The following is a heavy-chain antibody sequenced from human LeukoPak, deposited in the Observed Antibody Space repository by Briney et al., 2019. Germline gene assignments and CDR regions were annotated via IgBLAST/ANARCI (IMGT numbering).Heavy chain of an antibody. Sequence: PSETLSLTCAVYGGSFSGYYWSWIRQPPGKGLEWIGEINHSGSTNYNPSLKSRVTISVDTSKNQFSLKLSSVTAADTAVYYCARRRITMTLHNWGQGTLVTVSS. CDR1: GGSFSGYY. CDR3: ARRRITMTLHN. D-gene: IGHD3-22*01. V-gene: IGHV4-34*01. J-gene: IGHJ4*02. CDR2: INHSGST.